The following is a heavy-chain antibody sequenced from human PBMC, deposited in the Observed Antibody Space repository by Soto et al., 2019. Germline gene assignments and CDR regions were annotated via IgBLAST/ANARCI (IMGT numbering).Heavy chain of an antibody. CDR1: GGSISSGGYY. V-gene: IGHV4-31*03. Sequence: TLSLTCTVSGGSISSGGYYWSWIRQHPGKGLEWIGYIYYSGSTYYNPSLKSRVTISVDTSKNQFSLHLNSVTPEDTAVYYCVRLIGNSWLDFWGQGTLVTVSS. D-gene: IGHD1-26*01. CDR2: IYYSGST. CDR3: VRLIGNSWLDF. J-gene: IGHJ5*01.